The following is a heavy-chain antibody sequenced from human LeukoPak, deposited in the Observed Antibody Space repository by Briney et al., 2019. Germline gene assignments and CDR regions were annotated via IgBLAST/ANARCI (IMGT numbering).Heavy chain of an antibody. V-gene: IGHV4-4*07. J-gene: IGHJ4*02. CDR1: GDSISNYY. CDR3: ASLGDYYYDSSGYRYFADY. CDR2: IYTSGST. D-gene: IGHD3-22*01. Sequence: SETLSLTCSVSGDSISNYYWSWIRQPAGKGLEWIGHIYTSGSTNYNPSLKSRVTMSVDTSKNQFSLKLSSVTAADTAVYYCASLGDYYYDSSGYRYFADYWGQGTLVTVSS.